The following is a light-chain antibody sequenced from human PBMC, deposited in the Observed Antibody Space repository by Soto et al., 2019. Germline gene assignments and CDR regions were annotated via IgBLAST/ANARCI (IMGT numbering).Light chain of an antibody. CDR3: ATWDSGLNEVV. V-gene: IGLV1-51*01. Sequence: QSVLTQPPSVSAAPGQKVTISCSGSSSNIGNNFVSWYRHVPGDAPRLLIYDINKRASGTPDRFSAFKSGTSATLDVTGLQGGDEADYYCATWDSGLNEVVFGGGTKLTVL. CDR2: DIN. J-gene: IGLJ2*01. CDR1: SSNIGNNF.